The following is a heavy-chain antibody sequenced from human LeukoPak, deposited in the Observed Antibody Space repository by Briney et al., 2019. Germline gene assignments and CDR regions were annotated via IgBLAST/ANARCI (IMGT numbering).Heavy chain of an antibody. V-gene: IGHV4-34*01. Sequence: SETLSLTCAVYGGSFSNYYWSWIRQPPGKGLEWIGEINHSGGTNYNPSLKSRVTISVDTSKNQFSLKLSSVTAADTAVYYCAREAFTMVRGVIIESYYNYYGMDVWGKGTTVTVSS. CDR1: GGSFSNYY. CDR3: AREAFTMVRGVIIESYYNYYGMDV. CDR2: INHSGGT. J-gene: IGHJ6*04. D-gene: IGHD3-10*01.